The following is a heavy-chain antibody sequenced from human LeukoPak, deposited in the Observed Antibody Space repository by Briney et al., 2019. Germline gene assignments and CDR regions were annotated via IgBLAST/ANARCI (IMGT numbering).Heavy chain of an antibody. CDR1: GGSISSYY. V-gene: IGHV4-59*08. CDR3: ASNKGQWLFSD. Sequence: SETLSLTCTVSGGSISSYYWSWIRQPPGKGLEWIGYFYYSGSTNYNPSLKSRVTISADTSKNQFSLRLSFVTAADTAVYYCASNKGQWLFSDWGQGTLVTVSS. J-gene: IGHJ4*02. D-gene: IGHD6-19*01. CDR2: FYYSGST.